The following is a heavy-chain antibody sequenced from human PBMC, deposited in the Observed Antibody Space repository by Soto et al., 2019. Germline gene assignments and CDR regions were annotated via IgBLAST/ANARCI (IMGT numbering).Heavy chain of an antibody. J-gene: IGHJ4*02. CDR3: ARQEATTVGYFDY. V-gene: IGHV3-11*06. D-gene: IGHD5-12*01. CDR2: ISSSGTYT. Sequence: TSSDYYMSWIRQAPGKGLEWVSYISSSGTYTNFADSVKGRFTISRDNAKNSLYLQMNSLRAEDTAVYYCARQEATTVGYFDYWGQGTLVTVSS. CDR1: TSSDYY.